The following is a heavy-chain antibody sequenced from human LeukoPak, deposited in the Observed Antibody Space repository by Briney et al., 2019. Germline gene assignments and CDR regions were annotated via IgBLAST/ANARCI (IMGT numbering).Heavy chain of an antibody. CDR2: IYYSGST. D-gene: IGHD3-22*01. Sequence: SETLSLTCTVSGASISSGGYYWSWIRQHPGKGLEWIGYIYYSGSTYYNPSLKSRVTISVDTSKNQFSLKLSSVTAADTAVYYCARVRSSGFDYWGQGTLVTVSS. CDR3: ARVRSSGFDY. CDR1: GASISSGGYY. J-gene: IGHJ4*02. V-gene: IGHV4-31*03.